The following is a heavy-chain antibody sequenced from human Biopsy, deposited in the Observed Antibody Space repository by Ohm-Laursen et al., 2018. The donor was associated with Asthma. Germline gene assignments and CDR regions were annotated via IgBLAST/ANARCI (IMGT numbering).Heavy chain of an antibody. Sequence: SVKVSCKSPGGTFNTYVIGWVRQAPGQGLVWMGGINSVFGTTTYPQKFQDRVTITADDSTSTVYMELSSLRSEDTAVYYCARKAGSCISRTCYSLDFWGQGTLVTVSS. J-gene: IGHJ4*02. V-gene: IGHV1-69*13. CDR1: GGTFNTYV. D-gene: IGHD2-2*01. CDR3: ARKAGSCISRTCYSLDF. CDR2: INSVFGTT.